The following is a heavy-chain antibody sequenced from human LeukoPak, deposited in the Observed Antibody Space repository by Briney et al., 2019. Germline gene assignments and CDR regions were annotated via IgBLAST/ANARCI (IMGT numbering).Heavy chain of an antibody. CDR3: LSGHDNAFDP. CDR1: VASFSVSGRN. J-gene: IGHJ5*02. CDR2: FYYSGRT. Sequence: SQTLSLTCTVSVASFSVSGRNWGWVRQPPGKGLEWVASFYYSGRTYSSPSLQSHVTLSVDQSKNQFSLKLSALSAPDPAVLYCLSGHDNAFDPWGQGNLVTVS. D-gene: IGHD3-9*01. V-gene: IGHV4-39*01.